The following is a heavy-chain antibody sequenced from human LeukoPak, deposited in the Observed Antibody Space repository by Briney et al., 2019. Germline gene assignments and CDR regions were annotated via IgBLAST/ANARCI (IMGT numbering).Heavy chain of an antibody. D-gene: IGHD3-22*01. CDR1: GGSISSSSYY. V-gene: IGHV4-39*07. J-gene: IGHJ4*02. CDR2: IYYSGST. Sequence: PSETLSLTCTVSGGSISSSSYYWGWIRQPPGKGLEWIGSIYYSGSTYYNPSLKSRVTISVDTSKNQFSLKLSSVTAADTAVYYCARDRSYYYDSSGYFDYWGQGTLVTVSS. CDR3: ARDRSYYYDSSGYFDY.